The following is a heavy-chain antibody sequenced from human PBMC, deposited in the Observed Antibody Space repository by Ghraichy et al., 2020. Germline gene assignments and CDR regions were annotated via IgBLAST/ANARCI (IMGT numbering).Heavy chain of an antibody. Sequence: LRLSCTVSGGSISSGGYYWSWIRQHPGKGLEWIGYIYYSGSTYYNPSLKSRVTISVDTSKNQFSLKLSSVTAADTAVYYCARTPYYYDSSGYYYVDYWGQGTLVTVSS. CDR2: IYYSGST. CDR3: ARTPYYYDSSGYYYVDY. CDR1: GGSISSGGYY. J-gene: IGHJ4*02. D-gene: IGHD3-22*01. V-gene: IGHV4-31*03.